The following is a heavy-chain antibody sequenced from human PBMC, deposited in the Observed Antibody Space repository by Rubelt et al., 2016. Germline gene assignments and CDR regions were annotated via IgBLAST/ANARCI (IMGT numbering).Heavy chain of an antibody. CDR1: GGTFSSYA. V-gene: IGHV1-69*04. CDR3: ARTARAAAAVGMDV. D-gene: IGHD6-13*01. Sequence: PGSSVKVSCKASGGTFSSYAISWVRQAPGQGLEWMGRIIPILGIANYAQKFQGRVTITADKSTSTAYMELSSLRSEDTAVYYCARTARAAAAVGMDVWGQGTTVTVSS. CDR2: IIPILGIA. J-gene: IGHJ6*02.